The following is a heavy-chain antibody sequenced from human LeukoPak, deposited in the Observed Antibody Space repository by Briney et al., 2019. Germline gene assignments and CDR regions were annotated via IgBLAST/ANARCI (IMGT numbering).Heavy chain of an antibody. Sequence: GGSLRLSCAASGFTFSDYYMSWIRQAPGKGLEWVSYISSSSSYTNYADSVKGRFTISGDNAKNSLYLQMNSLRAEDTAVYYCARAVSTVTTFDYWGQGTLVTVSS. CDR2: ISSSSSYT. D-gene: IGHD4-17*01. J-gene: IGHJ4*02. V-gene: IGHV3-11*06. CDR3: ARAVSTVTTFDY. CDR1: GFTFSDYY.